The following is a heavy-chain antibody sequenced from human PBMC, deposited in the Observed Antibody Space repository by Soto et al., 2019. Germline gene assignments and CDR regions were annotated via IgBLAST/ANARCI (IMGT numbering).Heavy chain of an antibody. D-gene: IGHD6-13*01. V-gene: IGHV1-69*02. CDR3: ARGKWQQLVLGDY. Sequence: QVQLVQSGAEVKKPGSSVKVSCKASGGTFSSYTISWVRQAPGQGLEWMGRIIPILGIANYAQKFQGRVTITADKSTSTAYMELSSLRSEDTAVYYCARGKWQQLVLGDYWGQGTLVTVSS. J-gene: IGHJ4*02. CDR1: GGTFSSYT. CDR2: IIPILGIA.